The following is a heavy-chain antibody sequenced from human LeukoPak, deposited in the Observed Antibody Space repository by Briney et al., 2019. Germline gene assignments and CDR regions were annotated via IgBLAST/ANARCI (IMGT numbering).Heavy chain of an antibody. CDR1: GGTFINYT. J-gene: IGHJ1*01. D-gene: IGHD3-22*01. CDR2: IIPLFGTA. V-gene: IGHV1-69*13. Sequence: ASVKVSCKTSGGTFINYTINWVRQAPGQGLEWMGGIIPLFGTANYAQKFQGRVTIIADESTSTAYMELSSLRSEDTAVYYCAREAAFYYDSSGYYSDAEYFQHWGQGTLVTVSS. CDR3: AREAAFYYDSSGYYSDAEYFQH.